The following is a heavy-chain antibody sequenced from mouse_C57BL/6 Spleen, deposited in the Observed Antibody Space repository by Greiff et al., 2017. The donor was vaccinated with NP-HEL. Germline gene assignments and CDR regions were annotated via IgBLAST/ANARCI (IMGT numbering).Heavy chain of an antibody. Sequence: VQLQQPGAELVRPGSSVKLSCKASGYTFTSYWMDWVKQRPGQGLEWIGNIYPSDSETHYNQKFKDKATLTVDKSSSTAYMQLSSLTSEDSAVYYCARERMITTSYFDYWGQGTTLTVSS. V-gene: IGHV1-61*01. CDR1: GYTFTSYW. J-gene: IGHJ2*01. CDR2: IYPSDSET. CDR3: ARERMITTSYFDY. D-gene: IGHD2-4*01.